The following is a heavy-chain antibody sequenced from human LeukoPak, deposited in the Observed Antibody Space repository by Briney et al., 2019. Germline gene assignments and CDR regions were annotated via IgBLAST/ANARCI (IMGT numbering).Heavy chain of an antibody. D-gene: IGHD5-18*01. Sequence: PRGSLRLSRAASGFTFSSYAMSWVRQAPGKGLEWVSAISGSGGSTYYADSVKGRFTISRDNSKNTLYLQMNSLRAEDTAVYYCAKAAGYSYGYGDSYYYGMDVWGQGTTVTVSS. CDR2: ISGSGGST. CDR3: AKAAGYSYGYGDSYYYGMDV. CDR1: GFTFSSYA. V-gene: IGHV3-23*01. J-gene: IGHJ6*02.